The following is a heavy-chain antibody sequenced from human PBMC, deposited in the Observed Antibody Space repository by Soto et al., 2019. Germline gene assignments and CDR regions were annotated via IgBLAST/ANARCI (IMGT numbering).Heavy chain of an antibody. V-gene: IGHV3-48*03. CDR2: IDTRATTI. Sequence: EVQLVESGGGLVQPGGSLRLSCAASGFSFNSYEMNWVRQSPGKGLEFVSYIDTRATTITYAESVKGRFAISRDNAKNSLCLQMNSLRAEDTAVYYCARGVGLSGNYYALDIWGQGTMVTVSS. CDR1: GFSFNSYE. D-gene: IGHD1-26*01. CDR3: ARGVGLSGNYYALDI. J-gene: IGHJ3*02.